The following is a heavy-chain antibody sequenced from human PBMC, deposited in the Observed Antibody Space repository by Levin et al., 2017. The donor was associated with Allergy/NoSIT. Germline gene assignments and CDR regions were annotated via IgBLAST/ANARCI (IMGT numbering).Heavy chain of an antibody. V-gene: IGHV1-2*02. CDR1: GYTFIGHY. Sequence: ASVKVSCKASGYTFIGHYMHWVRQAPGQGLEWMGWINPDTGGTNYARNFQGRVTMTRDTSITTAYMELSRLRSDDTAIYYCARGGFSSLYYFDYWGQGTLVTVSS. CDR3: ARGGFSSLYYFDY. J-gene: IGHJ4*02. D-gene: IGHD2/OR15-2a*01. CDR2: INPDTGGT.